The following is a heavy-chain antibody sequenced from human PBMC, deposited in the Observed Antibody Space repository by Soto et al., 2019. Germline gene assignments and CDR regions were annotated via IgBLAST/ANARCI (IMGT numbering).Heavy chain of an antibody. CDR3: ASFYGDYVSY. J-gene: IGHJ4*02. CDR2: IYYSGST. CDR1: VGSISSSSCY. V-gene: IGHV4-39*01. Sequence: QLQLQESGPGLVKPSETLSLTCPVSVGSISSSSCYWGWVRQPPGEGLEWIGSIYYSGSTYYNPSRKSGVTIYVDRSKNQFSLNLSAVTAAYTAVYFCASFYGDYVSYWGQGTLVPVFS. D-gene: IGHD4-17*01.